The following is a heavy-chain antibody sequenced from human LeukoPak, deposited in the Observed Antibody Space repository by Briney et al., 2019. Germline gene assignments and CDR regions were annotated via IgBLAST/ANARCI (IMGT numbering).Heavy chain of an antibody. J-gene: IGHJ4*02. D-gene: IGHD3-16*02. CDR1: GYTFTGYY. CDR2: INPNSGGT. V-gene: IGHV1-2*02. Sequence: AASVKVSCKASGYTFTGYYMHWVRQAPGQGLEWMGWINPNSGGTNYAQKFQGRVTMTRDTSISTAYMELSRLRSDDTAVYYCAGDLVTRRGFQVPHVPHYWGQGTLVTVSS. CDR3: AGDLVTRRGFQVPHVPHY.